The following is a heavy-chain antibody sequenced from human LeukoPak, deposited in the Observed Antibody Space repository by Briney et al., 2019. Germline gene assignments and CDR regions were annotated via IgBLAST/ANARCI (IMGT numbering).Heavy chain of an antibody. Sequence: ASVNLTCKASGYTITSNGINWVRHPPAQGLEWMGWISAYNGNTNYAQKLQGRVTMTTDTSTSTAYMELRSLRSDDTAVYYCARDGGYDPYWFDAWGQGTLVTVSS. CDR1: GYTITSNG. CDR3: ARDGGYDPYWFDA. D-gene: IGHD5-12*01. J-gene: IGHJ5*02. CDR2: ISAYNGNT. V-gene: IGHV1-18*01.